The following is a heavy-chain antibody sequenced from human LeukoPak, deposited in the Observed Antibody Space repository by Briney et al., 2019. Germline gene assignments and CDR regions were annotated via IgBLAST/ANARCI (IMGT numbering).Heavy chain of an antibody. D-gene: IGHD2-15*01. Sequence: GGSLRLSCAASGFTFSSYAMSWVRQAPGKGLEWVSAISGSGGSSYYADSVKGRFTISRDNSKNTLYLQMNSLRAEDTAVYYCAKVSSKSARLGYFDYWGQGTLVTVSS. J-gene: IGHJ4*02. CDR1: GFTFSSYA. CDR2: ISGSGGSS. CDR3: AKVSSKSARLGYFDY. V-gene: IGHV3-23*01.